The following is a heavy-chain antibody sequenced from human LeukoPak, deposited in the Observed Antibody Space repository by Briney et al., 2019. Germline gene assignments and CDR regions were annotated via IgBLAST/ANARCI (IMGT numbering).Heavy chain of an antibody. Sequence: SQTLSLTCGISGDSVSSDSAAWNWIRQSPSRGLEWLGRTYYRSKWYHDYSVSVKSRITINPDTSKNQFSLQLNSVTPEDTAVYYCARAVAGTEGWFNSWGQGTPVTVSS. D-gene: IGHD6-19*01. J-gene: IGHJ5*01. CDR2: TYYRSKWYH. CDR3: ARAVAGTEGWFNS. CDR1: GDSVSSDSAA. V-gene: IGHV6-1*01.